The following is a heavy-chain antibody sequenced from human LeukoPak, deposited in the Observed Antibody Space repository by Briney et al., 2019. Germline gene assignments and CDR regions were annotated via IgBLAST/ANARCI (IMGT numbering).Heavy chain of an antibody. V-gene: IGHV3-30-3*01. J-gene: IGHJ4*02. CDR2: IPYDGSNK. Sequence: GRSLRLSCAASGFTFSSYAMHWVRQAPGKGLEWVAVIPYDGSNKYYADSVKGRFTISRDNSKNTLYLQMNSLRAEDTAVYYCARDRYYYDSSGYYPFGYWGQGTLVTVSS. CDR3: ARDRYYYDSSGYYPFGY. D-gene: IGHD3-22*01. CDR1: GFTFSSYA.